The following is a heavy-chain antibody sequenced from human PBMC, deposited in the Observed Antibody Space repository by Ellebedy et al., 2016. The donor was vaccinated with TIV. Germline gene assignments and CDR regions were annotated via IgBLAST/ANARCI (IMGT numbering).Heavy chain of an antibody. D-gene: IGHD2-15*01. CDR3: ARVGDGSDY. Sequence: AASVQVSCKASGYTFTRYYIHWVRQAPGQGFEYMGIINPSGGRTSYAQKFQGRVTMTRDTSTSTFYMVLSSLRSEDTAVYYCARVGDGSDYWGQGTLVTVSS. CDR1: GYTFTRYY. CDR2: INPSGGRT. V-gene: IGHV1-46*01. J-gene: IGHJ4*02.